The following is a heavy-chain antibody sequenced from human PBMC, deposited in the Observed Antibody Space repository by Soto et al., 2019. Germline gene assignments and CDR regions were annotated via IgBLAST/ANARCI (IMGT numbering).Heavy chain of an antibody. CDR1: GGSISSDDYY. Sequence: SETLSLTCTVSGGSISSDDYYWSWIRHHPGKGLEWIGYVYYCGSTNYNPSLKGRVTMSVDTSKNQFSLKLTSVNTADTAIYYCTRGGDPYKTGHWGQGTLVTVSS. D-gene: IGHD2-21*01. J-gene: IGHJ4*02. V-gene: IGHV4-61*08. CDR2: VYYCGST. CDR3: TRGGDPYKTGH.